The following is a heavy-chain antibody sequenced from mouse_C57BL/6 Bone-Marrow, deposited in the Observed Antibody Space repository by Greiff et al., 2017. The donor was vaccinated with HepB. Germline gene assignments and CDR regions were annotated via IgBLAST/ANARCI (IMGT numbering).Heavy chain of an antibody. Sequence: EVQGVESGGGLVKPGGSLKLSCAASGFTFSSYAMSWVRQTPEKRLEWVATISDGGSYTYYPDNVKGRFTISRDNAKNNLYLQMSHLTSEDTAMYYCARAYDVGAWFAYWGQGTLVTVSA. CDR2: ISDGGSYT. CDR3: ARAYDVGAWFAY. CDR1: GFTFSSYA. J-gene: IGHJ3*01. D-gene: IGHD2-12*01. V-gene: IGHV5-4*01.